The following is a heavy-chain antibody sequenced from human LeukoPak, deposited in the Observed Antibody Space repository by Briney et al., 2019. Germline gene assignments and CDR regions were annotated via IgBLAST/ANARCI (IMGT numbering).Heavy chain of an antibody. D-gene: IGHD4-23*01. CDR2: INQDASGA. CDR1: GLTFSDDW. Sequence: GGSLRLSCTPSGLTFSDDWMNWVSQAPGKGPEWVANINQDASGASYVDSVRGRFTISRDNAKESVYLQMNSLRADDTAIYYCARGLRWPDFWGQGSLVTVSS. J-gene: IGHJ4*02. CDR3: ARGLRWPDF. V-gene: IGHV3-7*03.